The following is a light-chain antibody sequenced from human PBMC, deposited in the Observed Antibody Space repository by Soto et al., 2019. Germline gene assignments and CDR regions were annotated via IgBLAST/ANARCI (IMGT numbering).Light chain of an antibody. J-gene: IGKJ1*01. CDR2: AAS. Sequence: AIRMTQSPSSLSASTGDRVTITCRASQGISSYLAWYQQKPGKAPKLLIYAASTLQSGVPSRFSGGGSGTEFSLTITNLQPDDFATYYCQQFRTFGQGTKVDIK. CDR3: QQFRT. CDR1: QGISSY. V-gene: IGKV1-8*01.